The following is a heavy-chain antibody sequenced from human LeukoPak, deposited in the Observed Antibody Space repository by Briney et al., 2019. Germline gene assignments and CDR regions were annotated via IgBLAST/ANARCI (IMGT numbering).Heavy chain of an antibody. D-gene: IGHD5-12*01. V-gene: IGHV3-21*01. CDR2: INVSPAYI. Sequence: GGSLRLSCAASGFAFSSYSMSWVRQAPGKGLEWVSSINVSPAYISYADSVKGRFTISRDNTKNTLYLQMNSLRPEDTAVYYCARDGVDDYSYFMDVWGKGTTVTVSS. CDR1: GFAFSSYS. J-gene: IGHJ6*03. CDR3: ARDGVDDYSYFMDV.